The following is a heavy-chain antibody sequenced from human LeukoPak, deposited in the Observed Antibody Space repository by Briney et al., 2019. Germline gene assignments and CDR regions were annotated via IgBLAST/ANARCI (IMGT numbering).Heavy chain of an antibody. D-gene: IGHD2-15*01. CDR2: ISGSGGST. Sequence: GGSLRLSCAASGFTFSSYAMSWVRQAPGKGLKWVSGISGSGGSTYYADSVKGRFTIFRDNSKNTLYLQMNSLGAEDTAVYHCANGWSPDYWGRGTLVTVSS. J-gene: IGHJ4*02. CDR3: ANGWSPDY. CDR1: GFTFSSYA. V-gene: IGHV3-23*01.